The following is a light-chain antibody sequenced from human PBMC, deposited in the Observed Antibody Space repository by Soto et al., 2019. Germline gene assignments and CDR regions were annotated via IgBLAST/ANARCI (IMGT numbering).Light chain of an antibody. CDR1: QSINSRY. CDR2: GAS. V-gene: IGKV3-20*01. J-gene: IGKJ3*01. CDR3: QQFGSSPGFT. Sequence: EIVLTQSPGTLSLSPGERATLSCRASQSINSRYLAWYQQKPGQAPRLLIYGASSRATGIPDRFSGSGSGTDFTLTISILEPEDFAVYYCQQFGSSPGFTCGPGTKVDIK.